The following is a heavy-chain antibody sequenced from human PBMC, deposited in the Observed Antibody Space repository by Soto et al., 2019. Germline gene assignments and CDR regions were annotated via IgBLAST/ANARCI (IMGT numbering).Heavy chain of an antibody. V-gene: IGHV2-5*01. J-gene: IGHJ3*02. D-gene: IGHD3-22*01. CDR2: IYWNDDK. Sequence: QITLKESGPTLVQPTQNLTLTCTFSGFSLSTSGVGVGWIRQPPGKALEWLALIYWNDDKRYSPSLKSRLTITKDTYKNHVVLTMTNMDPADTATYYCAHSTMIVVRWGAFDIWGQGTMVTVSS. CDR1: GFSLSTSGVG. CDR3: AHSTMIVVRWGAFDI.